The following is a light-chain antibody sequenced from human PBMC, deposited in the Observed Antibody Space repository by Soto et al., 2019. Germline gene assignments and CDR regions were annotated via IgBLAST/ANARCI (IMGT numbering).Light chain of an antibody. V-gene: IGKV1-39*01. CDR3: QQSYSTPYT. J-gene: IGKJ2*01. Sequence: DIQMTQSPSSLSASVGDRVTITCRASQSISSYLNWYQQKPETAPKLLIYAASSLQSGVPSRFSGSGSGTDFTLTISSLQPEDFATYHCQQSYSTPYTFGQGTKLEIK. CDR1: QSISSY. CDR2: AAS.